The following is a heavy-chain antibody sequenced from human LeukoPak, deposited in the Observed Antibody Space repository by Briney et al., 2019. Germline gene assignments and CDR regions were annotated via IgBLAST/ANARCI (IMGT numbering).Heavy chain of an antibody. CDR1: GFTFGSYA. Sequence: GGSLRLSCAASGFTFGSYAMSWVRQAPGKGLEWVSSISGSGGSTYYADSVKGRFTISRDNSKNTLYLQMNSLRAEDTAVYYCARKSASGNYPLDYWGQGTLVTVSS. V-gene: IGHV3-23*01. CDR3: ARKSASGNYPLDY. CDR2: ISGSGGST. D-gene: IGHD3-10*01. J-gene: IGHJ4*02.